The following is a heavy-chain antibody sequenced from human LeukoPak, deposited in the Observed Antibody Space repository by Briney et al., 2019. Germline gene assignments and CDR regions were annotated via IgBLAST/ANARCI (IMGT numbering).Heavy chain of an antibody. CDR2: ISSRSSYI. D-gene: IGHD2-15*01. V-gene: IGHV3-21*01. CDR3: ARGKTSDDIVEDAFDI. Sequence: PGGSLRLSCAASGFTFSSYNMNWVRQAPGKGLEWVSSISSRSSYINYADSVKGRFAISRDNAKNSLYLQMNSLRAEDTALYYCARGKTSDDIVEDAFDIWGQGTMVAVSS. J-gene: IGHJ3*02. CDR1: GFTFSSYN.